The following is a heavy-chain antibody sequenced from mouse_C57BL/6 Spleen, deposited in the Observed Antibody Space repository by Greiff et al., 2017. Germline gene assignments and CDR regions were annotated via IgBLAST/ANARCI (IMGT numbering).Heavy chain of an antibody. J-gene: IGHJ1*03. D-gene: IGHD4-1*01. CDR3: GRSLNWDCYFDV. Sequence: QVQLKQSGTELVKPGASVKLSCKASGYTFTSYWMHWVKQRPGQGLEWIGNINPSNGGTNYNEKFKSKATLTVDKSSSTAYMQLSSLTSEDSAVYYGGRSLNWDCYFDVWGTGTTVTVSS. V-gene: IGHV1-53*01. CDR2: INPSNGGT. CDR1: GYTFTSYW.